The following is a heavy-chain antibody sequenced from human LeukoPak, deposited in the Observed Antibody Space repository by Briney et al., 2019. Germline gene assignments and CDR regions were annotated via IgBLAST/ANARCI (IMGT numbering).Heavy chain of an antibody. J-gene: IGHJ3*02. V-gene: IGHV3-30-3*01. Sequence: PGGSLRLSCAASGFTFSSYAMHWVRQAPGKGLEWVAVISYDGSNKYYADSVKGRFTISRDNSKNTLYLQMNSLRAEDTAVYYCARPLWFGELSDAFDIWGQGTMVTVSS. D-gene: IGHD3-10*01. CDR1: GFTFSSYA. CDR2: ISYDGSNK. CDR3: ARPLWFGELSDAFDI.